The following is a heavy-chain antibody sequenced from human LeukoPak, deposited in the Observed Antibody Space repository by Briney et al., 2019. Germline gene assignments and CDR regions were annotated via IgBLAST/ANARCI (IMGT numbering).Heavy chain of an antibody. V-gene: IGHV4-59*08. CDR3: ARHGYSSGRIDC. J-gene: IGHJ4*02. CDR2: IYYSGST. D-gene: IGHD6-19*01. Sequence: SETLSLTCTVSGGSISSYYWSWIRQPPGKGLEWIGYIYYSGSTNYNPSLKSRVTISVDTSKNQFSLKLSSVTAADTAVYYCARHGYSSGRIDCWGQGTLVTVSS. CDR1: GGSISSYY.